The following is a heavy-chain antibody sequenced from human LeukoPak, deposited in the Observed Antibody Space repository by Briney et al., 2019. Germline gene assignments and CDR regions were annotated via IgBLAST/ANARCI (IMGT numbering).Heavy chain of an antibody. J-gene: IGHJ4*02. CDR1: GGSFSGYY. CDR3: ARVGFDYYDSSGYLDY. CDR2: INHSGST. Sequence: SETLSLTCAVYGGSFSGYYWSWVRQPPGKGLEWIGEINHSGSTNYNPSLKSRVTISVDTSKNQFSLKLSSVTAADTAVYYCARVGFDYYDSSGYLDYWGQGTLVTVSS. D-gene: IGHD3-22*01. V-gene: IGHV4-34*01.